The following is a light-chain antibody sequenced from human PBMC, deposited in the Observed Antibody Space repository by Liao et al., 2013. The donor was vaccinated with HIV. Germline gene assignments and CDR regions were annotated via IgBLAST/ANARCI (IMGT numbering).Light chain of an antibody. Sequence: SYELTQAPSVSVSPGQTASITCSGDKLGHKYASWYQQRPGQSPVLLIYQDTQRPSGIPERFSGSNSGNTATLTISGTQAIDEADYYCQAWDSGSYVVFGGGTKLTVL. CDR2: QDT. J-gene: IGLJ2*01. CDR1: KLGHKY. CDR3: QAWDSGSYVV. V-gene: IGLV3-1*01.